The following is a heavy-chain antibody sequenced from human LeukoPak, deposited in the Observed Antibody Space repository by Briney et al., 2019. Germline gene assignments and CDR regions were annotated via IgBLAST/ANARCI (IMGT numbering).Heavy chain of an antibody. Sequence: GGSLRLSCTASGFTYSHYGMHWVRHAPGKGLEWGAVIWSDGTEKHYSDAVKGRFTISRDNFGNTLYLQMNSLRGDDTAVYYCARDAERGFDYSNSLKYWGQGTLVTVSS. CDR1: GFTYSHYG. J-gene: IGHJ4*02. CDR2: IWSDGTEK. D-gene: IGHD4-11*01. CDR3: ARDAERGFDYSNSLKY. V-gene: IGHV3-33*08.